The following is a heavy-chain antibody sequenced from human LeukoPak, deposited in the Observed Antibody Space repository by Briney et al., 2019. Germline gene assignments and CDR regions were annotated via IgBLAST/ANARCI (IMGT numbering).Heavy chain of an antibody. V-gene: IGHV3-66*01. CDR3: ARALYCSSTTCYPS. Sequence: SGGSLRLSCAASGFTVSSNYMSWVRQAPGKGLEWVSVIYSGGSTYYADSVKGRFTISRDNSKNTVYLQMNSLRAEDTAVYYCARALYCSSTTCYPSWGQGTLVTVSS. D-gene: IGHD2-2*01. CDR2: IYSGGST. J-gene: IGHJ5*02. CDR1: GFTVSSNY.